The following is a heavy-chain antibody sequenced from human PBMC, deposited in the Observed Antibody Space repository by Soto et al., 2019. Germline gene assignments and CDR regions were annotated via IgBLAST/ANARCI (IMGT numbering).Heavy chain of an antibody. CDR3: ATPGGRDFNAFDV. J-gene: IGHJ3*01. D-gene: IGHD2-21*02. CDR2: IFPIDSDT. CDR1: GYTFTRNW. V-gene: IGHV5-51*01. Sequence: GESLKISCKGSGYTFTRNWIGWLRQMPGKGLEWMGIIFPIDSDTRYSPSSQGQVTISADNSISTAYLQWSSLKASDTAIYYCATPGGRDFNAFDVWGQGTMVTVSS.